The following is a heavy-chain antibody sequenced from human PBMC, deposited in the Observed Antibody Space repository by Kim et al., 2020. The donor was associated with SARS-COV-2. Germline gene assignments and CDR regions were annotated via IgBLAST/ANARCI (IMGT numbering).Heavy chain of an antibody. CDR1: GYTFTSYY. D-gene: IGHD3-22*01. CDR2: INPNGGNT. J-gene: IGHJ4*02. CDR3: ARGKVIYYYDSSGYYSG. Sequence: ASVKVSCKASGYTFTSYYMHWVRQAPGQGLEWMGIINPNGGNTSYAQKFQGRVTMTRDTSTSTVYMELSSLRSEDTAVYYCARGKVIYYYDSSGYYSGWGQGTLVTVSS. V-gene: IGHV1-46*01.